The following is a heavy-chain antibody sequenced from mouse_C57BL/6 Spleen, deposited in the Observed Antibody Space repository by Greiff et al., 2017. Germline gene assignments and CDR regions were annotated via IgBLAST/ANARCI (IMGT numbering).Heavy chain of an antibody. D-gene: IGHD1-2*01. CDR1: GYAFSSYW. CDR2: IYPGDGDT. CDR3: ARFLRRGYFDV. V-gene: IGHV1-80*01. J-gene: IGHJ1*03. Sequence: VQLQESGAELVKPGASVKISCKASGYAFSSYWMNWVKQRPGKGLEWIGQIYPGDGDTNYNGKFKGKATLTADKSSSTAYMQLSSLTSEDSAVYFCARFLRRGYFDVWGTGTTVTVSS.